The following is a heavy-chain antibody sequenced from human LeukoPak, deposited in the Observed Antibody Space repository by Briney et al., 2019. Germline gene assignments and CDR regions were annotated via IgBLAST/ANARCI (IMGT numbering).Heavy chain of an antibody. V-gene: IGHV3-23*01. J-gene: IGHJ4*02. Sequence: GGSLRLSCAASGFTFSSYAMSWVRQAPGKGLEWVSAISGSGGSTYYADSVKGRFTISRDNSKNTLYLQMNSLRAEDTAVYYCARRPYYYDSSGLLVYFDYWGQGTLATVSS. CDR2: ISGSGGST. D-gene: IGHD3-22*01. CDR3: ARRPYYYDSSGLLVYFDY. CDR1: GFTFSSYA.